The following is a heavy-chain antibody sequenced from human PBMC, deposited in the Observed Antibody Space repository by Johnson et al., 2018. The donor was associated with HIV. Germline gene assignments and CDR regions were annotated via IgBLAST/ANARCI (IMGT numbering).Heavy chain of an antibody. CDR2: IQQDGSEK. Sequence: VQLVESGGGVVQPGRSLRLSCAASGFTFSSYWMSWVRQAPGKGLEWVANIQQDGSEKYSVDYVKGRFTISRDNAKNSLYLQMNSLRAEDTAVYYCARDSARTYYYGSGSPPSAFDIWGQGTMVTVSS. CDR1: GFTFSSYW. CDR3: ARDSARTYYYGSGSPPSAFDI. J-gene: IGHJ3*02. V-gene: IGHV3-7*01. D-gene: IGHD3-10*01.